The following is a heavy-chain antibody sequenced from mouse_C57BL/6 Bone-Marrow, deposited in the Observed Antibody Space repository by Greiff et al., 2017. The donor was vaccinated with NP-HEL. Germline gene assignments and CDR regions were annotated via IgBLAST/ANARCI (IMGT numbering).Heavy chain of an antibody. J-gene: IGHJ1*03. Sequence: EVKVEESRGGLVQPGGSMKLSCVASGFTFSNYWMNWVRQSPEKGLEWVAQIRLKSDNYATHYAESVKGRFTISRDDSKSSVYLQMTNLRAEDTGSYYCTGRTPSVWGTGTTVTVSS. CDR1: GFTFSNYW. CDR3: TGRTPSV. CDR2: IRLKSDNYAT. V-gene: IGHV6-3*01.